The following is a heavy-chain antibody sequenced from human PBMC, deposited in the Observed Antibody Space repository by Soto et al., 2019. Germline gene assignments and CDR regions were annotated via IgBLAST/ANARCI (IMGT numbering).Heavy chain of an antibody. V-gene: IGHV1-18*01. CDR2: ISAYNGNT. Sequence: QVQLVQSGAEVKKPGASVKVSCKASGYTFTSYGISWVRLAPGQGLEWMGWISAYNGNTNYAQKLQGRVTMTTDTSTSTAYMELRSLRSDDTAVYYCARDGEITMVRGVPQNWFDPWGQGTLVTVSS. J-gene: IGHJ5*02. CDR1: GYTFTSYG. D-gene: IGHD3-10*01. CDR3: ARDGEITMVRGVPQNWFDP.